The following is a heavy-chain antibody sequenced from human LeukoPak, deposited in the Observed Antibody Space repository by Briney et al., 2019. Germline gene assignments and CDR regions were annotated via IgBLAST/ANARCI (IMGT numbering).Heavy chain of an antibody. CDR2: IYTSGST. V-gene: IGHV4-4*07. Sequence: PSETLSLTCTVSGGSISSYYWSWIRQPAGKGLEWIGRIYTSGSTNYNPSLKSRVTMSVDTPKNQFSLKLSSVTAADTAVYYCARSAARGYDSSGYYYFDYWGQGTLVTVSS. CDR1: GGSISSYY. D-gene: IGHD3-22*01. J-gene: IGHJ4*02. CDR3: ARSAARGYDSSGYYYFDY.